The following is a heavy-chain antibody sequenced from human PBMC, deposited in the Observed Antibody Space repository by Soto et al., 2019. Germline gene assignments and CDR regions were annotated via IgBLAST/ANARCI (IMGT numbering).Heavy chain of an antibody. D-gene: IGHD6-19*01. J-gene: IGHJ4*02. V-gene: IGHV4-61*08. CDR3: ANGFSSGWYVDS. Sequence: PSETLSLTCSFSGGSVISDAYYWSWIRQPPGKTLEWIGFILSGGGTSTNPSLRSRLSISVDTSRNQFSLRLTSVTASDTGVYFCANGFSSGWYVDSWGRGTLVTVSS. CDR1: GGSVISDAYY. CDR2: ILSGGGT.